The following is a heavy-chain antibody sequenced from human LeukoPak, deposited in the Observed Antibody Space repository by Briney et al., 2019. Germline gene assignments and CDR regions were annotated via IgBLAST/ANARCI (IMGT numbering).Heavy chain of an antibody. CDR2: INAGNGNT. J-gene: IGHJ4*02. CDR3: ARARYSSSWYGTQGDY. Sequence: ASVKVSCKASGYTFTSYAMHWVRQAPGQRLEWMGWINAGNGNTKYSQKFQGRVTMTRDTSISTAYMELSRLRSDDTAVYYCARARYSSSWYGTQGDYWGQGTLVTVSS. D-gene: IGHD6-13*01. V-gene: IGHV1-3*01. CDR1: GYTFTSYA.